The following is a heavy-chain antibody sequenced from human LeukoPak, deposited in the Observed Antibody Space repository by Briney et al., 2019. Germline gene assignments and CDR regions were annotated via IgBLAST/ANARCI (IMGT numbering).Heavy chain of an antibody. Sequence: SETLSLTCTVSGGSISSGGYYWSWIRQHPGKGLEWIGYIYYSGSTYYNPSLKSRVTISVDRSKNQFSLKLSSVTAADTAVYYCATGWLQSHFDYWGQGTLVTVSS. J-gene: IGHJ4*02. D-gene: IGHD5-24*01. CDR2: IYYSGST. V-gene: IGHV4-31*09. CDR3: ATGWLQSHFDY. CDR1: GGSISSGGYY.